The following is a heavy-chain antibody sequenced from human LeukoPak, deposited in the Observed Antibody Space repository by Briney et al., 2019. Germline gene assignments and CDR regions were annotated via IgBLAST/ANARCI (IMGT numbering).Heavy chain of an antibody. V-gene: IGHV4-38-2*02. CDR1: GYSISSNFY. CDR2: IYHSGST. CDR3: ARDVHIYGNAFGV. Sequence: SETLSLTCTVSGYSISSNFYWGWIRQSPAKGLEWIGSIYHSGSTYYNPSLKNRITISVDTSMNQFSLKLISVTASDTAMYYCARDVHIYGNAFGVWGQGTMVTVSS. D-gene: IGHD1-1*01. J-gene: IGHJ3*01.